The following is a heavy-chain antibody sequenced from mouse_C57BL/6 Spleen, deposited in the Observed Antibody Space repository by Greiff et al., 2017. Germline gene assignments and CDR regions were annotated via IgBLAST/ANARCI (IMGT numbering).Heavy chain of an antibody. CDR1: GYTFTSYG. D-gene: IGHD1-1*01. CDR2: IYPRSGNT. J-gene: IGHJ2*01. Sequence: QVQLKESGAELARPGASVKLSCKASGYTFTSYGISWVKQRTGQGLEWIGEIYPRSGNTYYNEKFKGKATLTADKSSSTAYMELRSLTSEDSAVYFCARYYGSRDYFDYGGQGTTLTVSS. CDR3: ARYYGSRDYFDY. V-gene: IGHV1-81*01.